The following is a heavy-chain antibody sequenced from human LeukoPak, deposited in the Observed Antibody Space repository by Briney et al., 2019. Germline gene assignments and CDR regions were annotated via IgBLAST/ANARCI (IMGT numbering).Heavy chain of an antibody. CDR2: ISGGSSSP. J-gene: IGHJ4*02. V-gene: IGHV3-23*01. CDR1: GXTFSTYA. CDR3: AKGYSSGWYYFDY. D-gene: IGHD6-19*01. Sequence: PGGSLRLSCAASGXTFSTYAMTWVRQAPGKGLEWVSSISGGSSSPNYADSVTGRFSISRDNSKNTVYLQINSLRAEDTAVYYCAKGYSSGWYYFDYWGQGTLVTVSP.